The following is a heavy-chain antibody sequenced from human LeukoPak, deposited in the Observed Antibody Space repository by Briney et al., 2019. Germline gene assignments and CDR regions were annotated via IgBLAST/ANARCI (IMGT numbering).Heavy chain of an antibody. D-gene: IGHD3-22*01. Sequence: GESLKISCKGSGYSFTSYWIGWVRQMPGKGLEWMGIIYPGDSDTRYSPSFQGQVTISADRSISTAYLQWSSLKASDTAMYYCARAERLLPSYYDSSGYYYALGYWGQGTLVTVSS. V-gene: IGHV5-51*01. CDR3: ARAERLLPSYYDSSGYYYALGY. J-gene: IGHJ4*02. CDR1: GYSFTSYW. CDR2: IYPGDSDT.